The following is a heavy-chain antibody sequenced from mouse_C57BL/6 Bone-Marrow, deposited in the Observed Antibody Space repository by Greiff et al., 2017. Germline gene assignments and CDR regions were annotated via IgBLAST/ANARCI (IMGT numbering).Heavy chain of an antibody. D-gene: IGHD2-3*01. CDR2: IHPNSGST. CDR1: GYTFTSYW. J-gene: IGHJ3*01. Sequence: VQLQQPGAELVKPGASVKLSCKASGYTFTSYWMHWVKQRPGQGLEWIGMIHPNSGSTNYNEKFKSKATLTVDKSSSTAYMQLSSLTSEDSAVYYCARYEMVRGFAYWGQGTLVTVSA. CDR3: ARYEMVRGFAY. V-gene: IGHV1-64*01.